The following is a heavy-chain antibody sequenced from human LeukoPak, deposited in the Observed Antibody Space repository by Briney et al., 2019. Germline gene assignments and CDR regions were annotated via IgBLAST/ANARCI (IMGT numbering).Heavy chain of an antibody. D-gene: IGHD6-13*01. CDR1: GYTLTELS. J-gene: IGHJ4*02. CDR2: FDPEDGET. CDR3: ATPFNIAAVDDY. V-gene: IGHV1-24*01. Sequence: ASVKVSCKVSGYTLTELSMHWVRQAPGKGLEWMGGFDPEDGETIYAQKFQGRVTMTEDTSTDTAHMELSSLRSEDTAVYYCATPFNIAAVDDYWGQGTLVTVSS.